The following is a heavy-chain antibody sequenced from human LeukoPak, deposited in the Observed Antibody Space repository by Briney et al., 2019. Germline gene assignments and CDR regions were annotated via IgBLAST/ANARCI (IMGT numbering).Heavy chain of an antibody. J-gene: IGHJ3*02. CDR3: ARGEDSGSFAFNI. CDR1: GFTFSSYA. Sequence: GGSLRLSCAASGFTFSSYAMSWVRQAPGKGLEWVSAISGSGGSTYCADSVKGRFTISRDNSKITLYLQVNSLRAEDTAVYYCARGEDSGSFAFNIWGQGTMVTVSS. CDR2: ISGSGGST. V-gene: IGHV3-23*01. D-gene: IGHD1-26*01.